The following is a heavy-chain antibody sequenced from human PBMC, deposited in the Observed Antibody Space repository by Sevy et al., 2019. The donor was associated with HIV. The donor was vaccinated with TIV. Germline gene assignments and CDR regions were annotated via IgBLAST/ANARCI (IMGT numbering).Heavy chain of an antibody. CDR2: IRQDGSDK. V-gene: IGHV3-7*03. J-gene: IGHJ4*02. D-gene: IGHD6-13*01. Sequence: GGSLRLSCAASEFTFSGYWMNWVRQAPGKGLEWVANIRQDGSDKYYVDSVKGRFNSSRDNAQNSLFLQMNSLRADDTAVYYCVREYEGGTAAAGGAFDYWGQGTLVTVSS. CDR3: VREYEGGTAAAGGAFDY. CDR1: EFTFSGYW.